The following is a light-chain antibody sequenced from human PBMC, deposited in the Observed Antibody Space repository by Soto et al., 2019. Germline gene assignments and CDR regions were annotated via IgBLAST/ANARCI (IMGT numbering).Light chain of an antibody. V-gene: IGKV1-5*03. J-gene: IGKJ2*01. Sequence: DIQMTQSPSTLSASVGDRVTITCRASQSISSWLAWYQQKPGKAPKVLIYKASSLETGVPSRFSGSGSGTEFTLTISSLQPDDFATYYCQQYNSFSGYTFGQGTKLEIK. CDR1: QSISSW. CDR2: KAS. CDR3: QQYNSFSGYT.